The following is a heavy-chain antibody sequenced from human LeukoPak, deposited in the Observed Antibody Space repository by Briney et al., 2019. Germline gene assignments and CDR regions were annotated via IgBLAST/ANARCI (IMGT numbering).Heavy chain of an antibody. CDR1: GYTFTGYY. CDR2: INPNSGGT. J-gene: IGHJ4*02. D-gene: IGHD2-21*02. V-gene: IGHV1-2*02. Sequence: ASVKVSCKASGYTFTGYYMHWVRQAPGQGLEWMGWINPNSGGTNYAQKSQGRVTMTRDTSISTAYMELSSLRSEDTAVYYCARVRCGGDCYDEFDYWGQGTLVTVSS. CDR3: ARVRCGGDCYDEFDY.